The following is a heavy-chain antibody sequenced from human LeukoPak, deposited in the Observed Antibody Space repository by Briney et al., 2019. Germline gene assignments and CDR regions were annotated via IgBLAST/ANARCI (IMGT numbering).Heavy chain of an antibody. J-gene: IGHJ6*04. CDR1: GFTFGDYV. D-gene: IGHD3-10*02. V-gene: IGHV3-30*18. Sequence: GGSLRLSCRTSGFTFGDYVMSWVRQAPGKGLEWVAVISYDGSNKYYADSVKGRFTISRGNAKNSLYLQMNSLRAEDTAVYYCAELGITMIGGVWGKGTTVTISS. CDR3: AELGITMIGGV. CDR2: ISYDGSNK.